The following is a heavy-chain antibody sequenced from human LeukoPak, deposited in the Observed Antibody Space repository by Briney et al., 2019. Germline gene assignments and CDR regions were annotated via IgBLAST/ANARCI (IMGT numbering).Heavy chain of an antibody. J-gene: IGHJ5*02. CDR1: GYTFTSYY. CDR2: INPSGGST. V-gene: IGHV1-46*01. Sequence: ASVKVACKASGYTFTSYYMHWVRQAPGQGLEWMGIINPSGGSTSYAQKFQGRVTMTRDTSTSTVYMELSSLRSEDTAVYYCARDKYGSSWYFDYLGHWFDPWGQGTLVTVSS. CDR3: ARDKYGSSWYFDYLGHWFDP. D-gene: IGHD6-13*01.